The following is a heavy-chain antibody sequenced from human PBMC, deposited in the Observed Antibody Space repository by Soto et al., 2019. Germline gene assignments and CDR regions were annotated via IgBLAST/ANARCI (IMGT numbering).Heavy chain of an antibody. V-gene: IGHV3-9*01. J-gene: IGHJ4*02. CDR3: AKGRYDFWSPYYFDS. CDR1: GLNFDDFA. Sequence: GGSLRLSCVGTGLNFDDFAMHWVRQAPGKGLEWVSGITWNSRVLAYADSVKGRFTISRDNARNSLYLQMDSLRDEDTALYYCAKGRYDFWSPYYFDSWGQGTMVTVSS. CDR2: ITWNSRVL. D-gene: IGHD3-3*01.